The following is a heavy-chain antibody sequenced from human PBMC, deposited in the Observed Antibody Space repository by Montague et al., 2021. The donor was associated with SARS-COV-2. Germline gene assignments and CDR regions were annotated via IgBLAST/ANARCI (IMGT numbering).Heavy chain of an antibody. Sequence: SLRLSCAASGFTFSSYAMSWVRQAPGKGLEWVSTIRISDGNTYYADSVKGRFTISRDKSKNTLYLQLNNLRAEDTAVYYCAKDRELVVDDAFDIWGQGTMVTVSS. CDR2: IRISDGNT. CDR1: GFTFSSYA. J-gene: IGHJ3*02. CDR3: AKDRELVVDDAFDI. V-gene: IGHV3-23*01. D-gene: IGHD6-13*01.